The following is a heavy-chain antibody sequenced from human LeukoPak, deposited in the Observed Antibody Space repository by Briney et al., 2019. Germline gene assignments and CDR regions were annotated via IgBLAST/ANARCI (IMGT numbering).Heavy chain of an antibody. CDR1: GYTFTSYY. Sequence: ASVKVSCKASGYTFTSYYMHWVRQAPGKGLEWMGGFNPEDGETIYTQNLQGRVIMTEDTSTDTAYMELSSLRSEDTAVYYCAKVATWDLGAFDIWGQGTMVTVSS. CDR3: AKVATWDLGAFDI. D-gene: IGHD5-12*01. CDR2: FNPEDGET. J-gene: IGHJ3*02. V-gene: IGHV1-24*01.